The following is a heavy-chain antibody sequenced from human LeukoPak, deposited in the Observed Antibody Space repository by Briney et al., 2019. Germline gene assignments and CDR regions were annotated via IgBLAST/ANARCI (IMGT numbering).Heavy chain of an antibody. J-gene: IGHJ4*02. CDR3: ARGSSTATV. D-gene: IGHD6-6*01. CDR2: IYYSGDT. Sequence: SEPLSLTCTVSGGYVSSDRYFWSWIRQPPGKGLEWIGYIYYSGDTNYNPSLKSRVTISVDTSKNQFSLKLNSLTAADTAVYYCARGSSTATVWGQGTLVTVSS. CDR1: GGYVSSDRYF. V-gene: IGHV4-61*01.